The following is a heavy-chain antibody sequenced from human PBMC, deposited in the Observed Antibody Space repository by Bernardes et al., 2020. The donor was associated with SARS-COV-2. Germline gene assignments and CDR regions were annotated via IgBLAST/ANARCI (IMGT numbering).Heavy chain of an antibody. V-gene: IGHV1-24*01. Sequence: ASVKVSCKVSGYTLTELSMHWVRQAPGKGLEWMGGFDPEDGETIYAQKFQGRVTMTEDTSTDTAYMELSSLRSEDTAVYYCATDQRYYDNLTGRTYYYGMDVWGQGTTVTVSS. CDR3: ATDQRYYDNLTGRTYYYGMDV. D-gene: IGHD3-9*01. CDR2: FDPEDGET. J-gene: IGHJ6*02. CDR1: GYTLTELS.